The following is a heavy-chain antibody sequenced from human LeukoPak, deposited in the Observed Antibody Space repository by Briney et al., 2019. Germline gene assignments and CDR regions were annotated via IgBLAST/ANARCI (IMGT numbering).Heavy chain of an antibody. J-gene: IGHJ3*02. CDR3: ARGDVLRYFDWLSNAFDI. V-gene: IGHV1-18*01. CDR2: ISAYNGNT. D-gene: IGHD3-9*01. CDR1: GYTFTSYG. Sequence: ASVKVSCKASGYTFTSYGFSWVRQAPGHGLEWMGWISAYNGNTNYAQKLQGRVTMTTDTSTSTAYMELRSLRSDDTAVYYCARGDVLRYFDWLSNAFDIWGQGTMVTVSS.